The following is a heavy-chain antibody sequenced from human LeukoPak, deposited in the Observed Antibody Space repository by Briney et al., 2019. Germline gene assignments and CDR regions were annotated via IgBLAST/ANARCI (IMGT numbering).Heavy chain of an antibody. CDR3: ARGCSSTSCYAGYYYGMDV. V-gene: IGHV1-2*07. CDR1: GYTLTVYY. CDR2: INPNSGGT. J-gene: IGHJ6*02. D-gene: IGHD2-2*01. Sequence: ASVSVSFRTSGYTLTVYYMQWVRQAPGQGGEGMGWINPNSGGTNYAHKFQDRVTMTRDTSISTAYMELSRLKSDDTAVYFCARGCSSTSCYAGYYYGMDVWGQGTTVTVSS.